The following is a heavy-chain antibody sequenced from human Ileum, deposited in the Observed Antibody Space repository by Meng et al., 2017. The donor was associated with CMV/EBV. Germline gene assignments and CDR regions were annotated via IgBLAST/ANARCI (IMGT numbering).Heavy chain of an antibody. Sequence: SVHVSCKASGYTFTDYFLHWVRQAPGQGLEWMGWISAFNGNTDYARSLQGRVTMTTETSTATAFLDLKSLRSNDTAIYYCARGVAFDYWGQGSLVTVSS. CDR1: GYTFTDYF. D-gene: IGHD2-15*01. V-gene: IGHV1-18*04. J-gene: IGHJ4*02. CDR2: ISAFNGNT. CDR3: ARGVAFDY.